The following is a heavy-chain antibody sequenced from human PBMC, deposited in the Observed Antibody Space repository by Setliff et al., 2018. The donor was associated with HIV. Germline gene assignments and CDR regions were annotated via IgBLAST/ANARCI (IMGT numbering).Heavy chain of an antibody. Sequence: PSETLSLTCAVYGGSLSGYFWSWVRQPPGKGLEWIGEINHSGSTYYNPSLKSRVTMSVDTSKNQFSLKLTSVTAADTAVYYCARGSDYIWGNYRFPFDYWGQGTRVTVSS. CDR2: INHSGST. V-gene: IGHV4-34*01. D-gene: IGHD3-16*02. J-gene: IGHJ4*02. CDR3: ARGSDYIWGNYRFPFDY. CDR1: GGSLSGYF.